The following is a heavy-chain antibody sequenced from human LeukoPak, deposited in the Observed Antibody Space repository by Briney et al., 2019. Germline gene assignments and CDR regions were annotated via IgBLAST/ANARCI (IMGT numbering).Heavy chain of an antibody. J-gene: IGHJ4*02. CDR2: ISGTDSST. V-gene: IGHV3-23*01. D-gene: IGHD5-18*01. CDR3: ARDSYSYGPFDY. CDR1: GFTFSSYA. Sequence: GGSLRLSCAASGFTFSSYAMSWVRQAPGKGLEWVSTISGTDSSTYYADSVKGRFTISRDNSKNTLYLQMNSLRVEDTALYYCARDSYSYGPFDYWGQGTLVTVSP.